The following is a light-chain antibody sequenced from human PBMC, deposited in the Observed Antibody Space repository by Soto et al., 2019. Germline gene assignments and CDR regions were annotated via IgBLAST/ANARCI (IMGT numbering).Light chain of an antibody. CDR1: QSVTSSY. V-gene: IGKV3-20*01. CDR3: QQYGSSVFT. J-gene: IGKJ2*01. CDR2: GAS. Sequence: ETVLTQSPGTLSLSPGETGTLSCRASQSVTSSYLAWYQQKPDQAPRLLIYGASNRGTGIPDRFSGSASGTDVPLTITILEPEDFAVYYCQQYGSSVFTFGQGTKLEI.